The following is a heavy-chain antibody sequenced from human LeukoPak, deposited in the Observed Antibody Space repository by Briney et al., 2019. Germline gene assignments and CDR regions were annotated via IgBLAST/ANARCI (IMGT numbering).Heavy chain of an antibody. V-gene: IGHV3-15*01. CDR1: GFTFNNAC. CDR2: IKSKTYGGTT. J-gene: IGHJ4*02. Sequence: PGGSLRPSCAASGFTFNNACMSWVRQAPGKGLECVGRIKSKTYGGTTDYASAVKGRLNISRDDSTNTLYLQMNSLKTEDTAVYYCTTDLVRPPYDSRGSYYDYWGQGTLVTVSS. CDR3: TTDLVRPPYDSRGSYYDY. D-gene: IGHD3-22*01.